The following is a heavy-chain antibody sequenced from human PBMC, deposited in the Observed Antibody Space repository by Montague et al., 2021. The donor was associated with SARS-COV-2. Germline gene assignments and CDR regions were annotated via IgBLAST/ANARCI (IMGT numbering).Heavy chain of an antibody. V-gene: IGHV4-34*01. D-gene: IGHD2-2*01. CDR2: INHSGST. Sequence: SETLSLTCAVYGWSFSDYYWSWIRQPPGKGLEWIGEINHSGSTNYNPSLKSRVTISVDTSKNQFCLKLGSVTAADTAVYYCSRVWGRVVPAATGDWGKSYHYYYIDVWGKGTMVTVSS. CDR1: GWSFSDYY. CDR3: SRVWGRVVPAATGDWGKSYHYYYIDV. J-gene: IGHJ6*03.